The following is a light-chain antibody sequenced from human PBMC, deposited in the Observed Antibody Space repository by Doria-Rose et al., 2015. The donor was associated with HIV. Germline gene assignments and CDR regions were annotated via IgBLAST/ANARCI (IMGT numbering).Light chain of an antibody. V-gene: IGKV3-20*01. CDR3: QQYGTSLSIT. J-gene: IGKJ5*01. CDR2: GAS. CDR1: QSVSSSY. Sequence: TQSPGTLSLSQGERATLSCRASQSVSSSYLAWYQQKPGRAPRLLIYGASSRATGIPDRFSGSGAGTDFTLTISRLEPEDFAVYYCQQYGTSLSITFGQGTRLGIK.